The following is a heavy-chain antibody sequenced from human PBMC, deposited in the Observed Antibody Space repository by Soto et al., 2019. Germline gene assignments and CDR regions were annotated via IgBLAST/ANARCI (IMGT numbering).Heavy chain of an antibody. V-gene: IGHV3-15*01. CDR2: IKTKTDGGKT. J-gene: IGHJ3*02. CDR1: GFTFSNSW. Sequence: PGGSLRLSCAASGFTFSNSWMSWVRQAPGKGMEWVCRIKTKTDGGKTDYAAPVKGRFSISRDDSINTLYLKMNGLKTEDTAVYYCGTRSAFHXLGQATMVTVS. CDR3: GTRSAFHX.